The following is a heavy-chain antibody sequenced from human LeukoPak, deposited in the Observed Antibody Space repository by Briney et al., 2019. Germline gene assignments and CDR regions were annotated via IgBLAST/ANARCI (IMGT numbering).Heavy chain of an antibody. V-gene: IGHV4-59*01. D-gene: IGHD4-11*01. CDR1: GGSISSYY. J-gene: IGHJ4*02. Sequence: SETLSLTCTVSGGSISSYYWSWIRQPPGKGLEWIGYIYYSGSTNYNPSLKSRVTISVDTSKNQFSLKLSSVTAADTAVYYCARNSFYSRNFDYWGQGALVTVSS. CDR2: IYYSGST. CDR3: ARNSFYSRNFDY.